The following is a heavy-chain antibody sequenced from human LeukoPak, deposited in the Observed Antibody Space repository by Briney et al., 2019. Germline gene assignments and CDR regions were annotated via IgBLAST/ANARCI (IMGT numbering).Heavy chain of an antibody. J-gene: IGHJ4*02. CDR1: GGSISSSSYY. CDR2: IYYSGST. CDR3: ASHYDSSGYYVLDY. D-gene: IGHD3-22*01. V-gene: IGHV4-39*01. Sequence: SETLSLTCTVSGGSISSSSYYWGWIRQPPGKGLEWIGSIYYSGSTYYNPSLKGRVTISVDTSKNQFSLKLSSVTAADTAVYYCASHYDSSGYYVLDYWGQGTLVTVSS.